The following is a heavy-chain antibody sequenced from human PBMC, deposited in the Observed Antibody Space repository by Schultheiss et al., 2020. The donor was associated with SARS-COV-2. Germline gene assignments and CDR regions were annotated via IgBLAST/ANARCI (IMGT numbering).Heavy chain of an antibody. CDR2: IWYDGSNK. V-gene: IGHV3-33*08. J-gene: IGHJ4*02. CDR1: GFTFSSKG. CDR3: ATEDTAMYTFDY. Sequence: GGSLRLSCAASGFTFSSKGMHWVRQAPGKGLEWVAVIWYDGSNKYYADSVKGRFTISRDNAKNSLYLQMNSLRDEDTAVYYCATEDTAMYTFDYWGQGTLVTVSS. D-gene: IGHD5-18*01.